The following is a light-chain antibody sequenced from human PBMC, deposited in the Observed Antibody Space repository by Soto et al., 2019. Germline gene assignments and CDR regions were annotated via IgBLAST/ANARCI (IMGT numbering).Light chain of an antibody. V-gene: IGKV3D-20*02. J-gene: IGKJ5*01. Sequence: EIVLTQSPGTLSLSPGDEATLSCKASQAVTSKFLAWYQQKPGQPPRLLMLGASTRATGIADRFSGSGSGTDFTLTIRRLEAEDFAVYYCQQRSNWPLITFGQGTRLEIK. CDR2: GAS. CDR3: QQRSNWPLIT. CDR1: QAVTSKF.